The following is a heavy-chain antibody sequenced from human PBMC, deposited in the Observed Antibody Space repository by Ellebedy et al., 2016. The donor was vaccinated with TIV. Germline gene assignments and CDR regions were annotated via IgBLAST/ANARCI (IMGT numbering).Heavy chain of an antibody. V-gene: IGHV3-48*02. CDR3: TRDGGILTGYYDS. CDR2: ISRSSDSK. CDR1: GFSFRSYS. Sequence: GESLKISCAASGFSFRSYSMNWVRQAPGKGLEWISYISRSSDSKYYADYVTGRFTIARDNAKNSLYLQITSLRDEDTAVYFCTRDGGILTGYYDSWGQGALVTVSS. J-gene: IGHJ5*01. D-gene: IGHD3-9*01.